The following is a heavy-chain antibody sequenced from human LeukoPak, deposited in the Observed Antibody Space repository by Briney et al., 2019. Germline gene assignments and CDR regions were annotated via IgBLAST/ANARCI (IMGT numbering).Heavy chain of an antibody. CDR1: GYNFNTYW. CDR3: ARPRYCSGGSCYSGGFDY. Sequence: GESLKISCKGSGYNFNTYWVAWVRQLPGKGLEWIGIIRPMNSDMRYSPSFQGLVTISADRSISTAYLQWSSLKASDTAMYYCARPRYCSGGSCYSGGFDYWGQGTLVTVSS. V-gene: IGHV5-51*01. CDR2: IRPMNSDM. J-gene: IGHJ4*02. D-gene: IGHD2-15*01.